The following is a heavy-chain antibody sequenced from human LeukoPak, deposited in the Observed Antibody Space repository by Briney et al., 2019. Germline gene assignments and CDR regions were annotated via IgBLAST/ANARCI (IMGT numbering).Heavy chain of an antibody. J-gene: IGHJ3*01. D-gene: IGHD2-21*01. V-gene: IGHV3-21*01. CDR2: ISSSSSYI. Sequence: GGSLRLSCAASGFTFSTYSMNWVRQAPGKGLEWVSSISSSSSYIYYTNSVKGRFTISRDNAKNLLFLQMNSLRAEHTAVYYCARSTLIAPRGAFDFWGQGTMVSVSS. CDR1: GFTFSTYS. CDR3: ARSTLIAPRGAFDF.